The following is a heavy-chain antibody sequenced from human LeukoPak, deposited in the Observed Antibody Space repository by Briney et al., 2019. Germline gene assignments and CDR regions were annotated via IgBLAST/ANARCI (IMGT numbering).Heavy chain of an antibody. J-gene: IGHJ6*03. CDR1: GFTFSSYS. Sequence: PGGSLRLSCAASGFTFSSYSMNWVRQAPGKGLEWVSYISSSSSTIYYADSVKGRFTISRDNAKNSLYLQMNSLRAEDTAVYYCALSSTSCYSCYYYMDVWGKGTTVTVSS. CDR3: ALSSTSCYSCYYYMDV. V-gene: IGHV3-48*01. D-gene: IGHD2-2*01. CDR2: ISSSSSTI.